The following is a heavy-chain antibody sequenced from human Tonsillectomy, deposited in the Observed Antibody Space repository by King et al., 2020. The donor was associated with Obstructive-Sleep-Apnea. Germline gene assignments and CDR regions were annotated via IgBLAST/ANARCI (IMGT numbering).Heavy chain of an antibody. D-gene: IGHD6-6*01. CDR3: ARHPALGNNLVPFDT. CDR2: IYPGDSDT. J-gene: IGHJ4*02. CDR1: GYKFTTYW. V-gene: IGHV5-51*01. Sequence: VQLVQSGPEAKKPGESLKISCKASGYKFTTYWIGWVRQKPGKGLEWMGIIYPGDSDTRYGPSFQGHVTISADKSISTAFLQWSSLPASDSAMYYCARHPALGNNLVPFDTWGQGTLVTVSS.